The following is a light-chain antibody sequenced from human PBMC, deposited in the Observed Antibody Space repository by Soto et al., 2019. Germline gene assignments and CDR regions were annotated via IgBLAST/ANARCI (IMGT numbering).Light chain of an antibody. Sequence: QSVLTQPPSVSGSPGQSVGVSCTGTSSDVGSYNRVSWYQQPPGTAPKLIIYEVSNRPSGVPDRFSGSKSGNTASLTISGLQAEDEADYYCTSFTSSTTYVFGTGTKVTVL. CDR2: EVS. V-gene: IGLV2-18*02. J-gene: IGLJ1*01. CDR1: SSDVGSYNR. CDR3: TSFTSSTTYV.